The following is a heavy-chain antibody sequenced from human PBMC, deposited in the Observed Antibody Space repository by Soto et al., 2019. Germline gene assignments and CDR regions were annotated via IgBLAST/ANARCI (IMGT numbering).Heavy chain of an antibody. D-gene: IGHD3-10*01. CDR1: GFTFINAW. Sequence: GGSLRLSCAASGFTFINAWMSWVRQAPGKGLEWVGRIKSKAAGGTTDYAAPVKGRFTISRDDSKTTLYLQMNSLRTEDTAVYYCTTLTMVDVHNDYWGQGTLVTVPS. V-gene: IGHV3-15*01. CDR3: TTLTMVDVHNDY. CDR2: IKSKAAGGTT. J-gene: IGHJ4*02.